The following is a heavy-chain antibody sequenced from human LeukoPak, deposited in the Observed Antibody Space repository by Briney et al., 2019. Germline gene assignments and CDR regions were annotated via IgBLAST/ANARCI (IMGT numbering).Heavy chain of an antibody. D-gene: IGHD1-26*01. CDR2: ISSSSTYI. CDR3: VREWELPPNFDY. Sequence: GGSLRLSCAASGFTFSTYSMNWVRQAPGKGLEWASSISSSSTYIYYADSVKGRFTISRDNAKNSLYLQMNSLRAEDTAVYYCVREWELPPNFDYWGQGTLVTVSS. J-gene: IGHJ4*02. V-gene: IGHV3-21*01. CDR1: GFTFSTYS.